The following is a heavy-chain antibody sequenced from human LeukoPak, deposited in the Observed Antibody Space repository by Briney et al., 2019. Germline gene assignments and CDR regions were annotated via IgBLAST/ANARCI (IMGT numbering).Heavy chain of an antibody. CDR1: GFTVNSNY. V-gene: IGHV3-66*01. D-gene: IGHD6-19*01. CDR3: ARDVEWTSGWDHDVFDV. Sequence: GGSLRLSCAASGFTVNSNYMNWVRQAPGKGLEWVSVMYSGGKTYYADSVKGRFTISRDDSKNTVYLQMNSLRVEDTAVYYCARDVEWTSGWDHDVFDVWGQGTMVTVSS. J-gene: IGHJ3*01. CDR2: MYSGGKT.